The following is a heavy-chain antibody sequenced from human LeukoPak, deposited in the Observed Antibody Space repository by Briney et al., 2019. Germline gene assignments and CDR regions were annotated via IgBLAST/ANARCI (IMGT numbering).Heavy chain of an antibody. CDR3: ARGWPYYFDY. CDR1: GFTFSNYG. V-gene: IGHV3-23*01. J-gene: IGHJ4*02. CDR2: ITGSGGST. Sequence: GGSLRLSCAASGFTFSNYGLSWVRQAPGKGLEWVSGITGSGGSTYYADSVKGRFTISRDNAKNTLYLQMNSLRAEDTAVYYCARGWPYYFDYWGQGTLVTVSS. D-gene: IGHD2-15*01.